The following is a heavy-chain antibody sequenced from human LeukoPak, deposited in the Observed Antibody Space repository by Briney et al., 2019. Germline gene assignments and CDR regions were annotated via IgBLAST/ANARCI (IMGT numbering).Heavy chain of an antibody. V-gene: IGHV3-30*01. D-gene: IGHD3-10*01. Sequence: PGGSLRLSCAASGFTFSRYAMHWVRQAPGKGLEWVAVISYDGSNKYYADSVKGRFTISRDNSKNTLYLQMNSLRAEDTAVYYCARGLYGSGSYYPDYWGQGTLVTVSS. CDR1: GFTFSRYA. J-gene: IGHJ4*02. CDR2: ISYDGSNK. CDR3: ARGLYGSGSYYPDY.